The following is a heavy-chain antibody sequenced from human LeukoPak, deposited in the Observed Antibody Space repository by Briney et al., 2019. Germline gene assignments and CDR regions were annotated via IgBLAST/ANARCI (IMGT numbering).Heavy chain of an antibody. CDR2: IIPISGTA. CDR1: GGTFSSYA. J-gene: IGHJ6*03. Sequence: SVKVSCKASGGTFSSYAISWVRQAPGQGLEWMGGIIPISGTANYAQKFQGRVTITTDESTSTAYMELSSLRSEDTAVYYCARAGAARPPLWYYYYYMDVWGKGTTVTVSS. V-gene: IGHV1-69*05. CDR3: ARAGAARPPLWYYYYYMDV. D-gene: IGHD6-6*01.